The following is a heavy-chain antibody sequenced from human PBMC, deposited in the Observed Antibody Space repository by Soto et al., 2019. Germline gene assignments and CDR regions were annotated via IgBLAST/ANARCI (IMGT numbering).Heavy chain of an antibody. Sequence: SETLSLTCTVSGGSISSGDYYWSWIRQPPGKGLEWIGYIYYSGSTYYNPSLKSRVTISVDTSKNQFSLKLSSVTAADTAVYYCAVSRFGELPHFDYWGQGTLVTVSS. V-gene: IGHV4-30-4*01. CDR1: GGSISSGDYY. J-gene: IGHJ4*02. D-gene: IGHD3-10*01. CDR3: AVSRFGELPHFDY. CDR2: IYYSGST.